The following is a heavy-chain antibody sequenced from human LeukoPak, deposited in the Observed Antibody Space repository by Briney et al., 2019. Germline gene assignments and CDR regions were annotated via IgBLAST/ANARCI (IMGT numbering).Heavy chain of an antibody. CDR2: IYSGGST. Sequence: GGSLRLSCAASGFTVSSNYMSWVRQAPGKGLEWVSVIYSGGSTYYADSVKGRFTISRDNSKNKVYLQMYSLRTEDTAVYYCARDGFGSRFDYWGQGTLVTVSS. CDR3: ARDGFGSRFDY. V-gene: IGHV3-66*02. J-gene: IGHJ4*02. D-gene: IGHD3-10*01. CDR1: GFTVSSNY.